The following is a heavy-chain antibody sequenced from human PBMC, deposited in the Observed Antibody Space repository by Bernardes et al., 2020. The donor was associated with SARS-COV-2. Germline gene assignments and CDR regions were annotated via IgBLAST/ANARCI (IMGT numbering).Heavy chain of an antibody. CDR1: GYTLTELS. D-gene: IGHD6-19*01. V-gene: IGHV1-24*01. Sequence: ASVKVSCKVSGYTLTELSMHWVRQAPGKGLEWMGGFDPDDGETIYAQKFQGRVTMTEDTSTDTAYMELSSLRSEDTAVYYCATVFSWLAVAGAYYFDYWGQGTLVTVSS. CDR3: ATVFSWLAVAGAYYFDY. CDR2: FDPDDGET. J-gene: IGHJ4*02.